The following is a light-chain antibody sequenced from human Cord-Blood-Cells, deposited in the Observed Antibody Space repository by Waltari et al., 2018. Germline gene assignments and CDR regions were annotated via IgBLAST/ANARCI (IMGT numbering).Light chain of an antibody. V-gene: IGKV1-33*01. CDR1: QDISNY. CDR3: QQYDNLPLT. CDR2: DAS. Sequence: DIQMTQSPSSLSASVGDRVTITCQASQDISNYFNWYQQKPGKAPKLLIYDASHLETGVPSRFSGSGSGTEFTFTISSLQPEDIATYYCQQYDNLPLTFGGGTKVEIK. J-gene: IGKJ4*01.